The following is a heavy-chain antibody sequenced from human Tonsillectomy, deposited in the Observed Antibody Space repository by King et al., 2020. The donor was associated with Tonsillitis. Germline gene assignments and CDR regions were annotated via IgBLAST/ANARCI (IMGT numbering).Heavy chain of an antibody. V-gene: IGHV3-23*04. CDR2: MDHSGRTT. CDR3: AKGSGNDYFDY. D-gene: IGHD5-12*01. J-gene: IGHJ4*02. CDR1: GFTFSNYG. Sequence: VQLVESGGGLVQPGGYLRLSCAASGFTFSNYGMRWVRQAPGKGLEWVSTMDHSGRTTYYADSVKGRFTISRDNSKNTLHLQMNSLRVEDTAVYYCAKGSGNDYFDYWGQGTVVTVSS.